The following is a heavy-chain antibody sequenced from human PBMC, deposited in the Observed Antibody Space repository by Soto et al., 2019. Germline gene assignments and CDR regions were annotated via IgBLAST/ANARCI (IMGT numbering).Heavy chain of an antibody. CDR1: GGTFTSYA. CDR3: ALDTSGGAVLFDP. CDR2: IIPISGRT. J-gene: IGHJ5*02. D-gene: IGHD3-22*01. Sequence: VASVKVSCKASGGTFTSYALSWVRQAPGQGLEWMGGIIPISGRTNYAQRFQGRVSITADESTTTAYMELASLRSDDTAVYYCALDTSGGAVLFDPWGQGSLVTVSS. V-gene: IGHV1-69*13.